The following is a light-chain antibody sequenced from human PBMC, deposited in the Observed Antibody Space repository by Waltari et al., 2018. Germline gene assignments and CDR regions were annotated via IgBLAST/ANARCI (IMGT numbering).Light chain of an antibody. CDR3: MQGTEWLRP. J-gene: IGKJ1*01. CDR2: KVS. CDR1: QSLEHSEGNTY. Sequence: QSLEHSEGNTYLNWFEQRPGQSARRLIYKVSRRDSGVADRFSGSGAGTEFTLKSSRVEAGDVGVYYCMQGTEWLRPFDQGTKVQIK. V-gene: IGKV2-30*02.